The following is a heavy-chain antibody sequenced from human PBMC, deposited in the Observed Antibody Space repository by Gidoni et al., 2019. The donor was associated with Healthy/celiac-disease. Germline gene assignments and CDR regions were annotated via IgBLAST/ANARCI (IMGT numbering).Heavy chain of an antibody. CDR1: GFTVSSNY. D-gene: IGHD6-13*01. CDR2: IYSGGST. V-gene: IGHV3-53*04. Sequence: EVQLVESGGGLVQPGGSLRLSCAASGFTVSSNYMSWVRQAPGKGLEWVSVIYSGGSTYYADSVKGRFTISRHNSKNTLYRQMNSLRAEDTAVYYCARVSSGYSGYYYYGMDVWGQGTTVTVSS. CDR3: ARVSSGYSGYYYYGMDV. J-gene: IGHJ6*02.